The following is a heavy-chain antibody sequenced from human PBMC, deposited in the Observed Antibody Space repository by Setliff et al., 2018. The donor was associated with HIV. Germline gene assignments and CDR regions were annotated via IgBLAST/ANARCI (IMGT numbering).Heavy chain of an antibody. Sequence: ASVKVSCKASGYTFTSYAMHWVRQAPGQRLEWMGWINAGNGNTKYSQKFQGRVTMTRNTSISTAYMQLSSLRSEDTAVYFCARAPRGVGSSSHFDYWGRGTLVTVSS. V-gene: IGHV1-3*01. CDR2: INAGNGNT. CDR1: GYTFTSYA. D-gene: IGHD2-2*01. J-gene: IGHJ4*02. CDR3: ARAPRGVGSSSHFDY.